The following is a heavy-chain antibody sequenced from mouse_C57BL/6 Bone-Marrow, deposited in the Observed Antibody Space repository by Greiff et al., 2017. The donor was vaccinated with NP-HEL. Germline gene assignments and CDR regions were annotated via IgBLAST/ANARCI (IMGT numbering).Heavy chain of an antibody. CDR2: ILPGSGST. Sequence: QVQLQQSGAELMKPGASVKLSCKATGYTFTGYWIEWVKQRPGHGLEWIGEILPGSGSTNYNEKFKGKATFTADTSSNTAYMQLSSLTTEDSAIYYCASGDSSGYVQAWFAYWGQGTLVTVSA. V-gene: IGHV1-9*01. CDR1: GYTFTGYW. J-gene: IGHJ3*01. D-gene: IGHD3-2*02. CDR3: ASGDSSGYVQAWFAY.